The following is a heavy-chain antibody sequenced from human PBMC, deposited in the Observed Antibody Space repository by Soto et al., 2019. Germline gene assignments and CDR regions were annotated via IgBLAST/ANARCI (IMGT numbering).Heavy chain of an antibody. Sequence: QVLQSGGGLVQPGGSLTLSCAASGFTFGTTDMSWVRQAPGEGLEWVSTIDGSGGITYYADSVKGRFTISRDNSRNTVYLKMNSRRGDDTALDYCVKNAGWFNTWRQGARVTVSS. J-gene: IGHJ5*02. CDR2: IDGSGGIT. V-gene: IGHV3-23*01. CDR1: GFTFGTTD. CDR3: VKNAGWFNT.